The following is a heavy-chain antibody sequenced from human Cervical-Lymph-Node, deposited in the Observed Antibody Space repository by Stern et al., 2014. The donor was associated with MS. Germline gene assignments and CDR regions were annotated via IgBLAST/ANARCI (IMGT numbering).Heavy chain of an antibody. J-gene: IGHJ4*02. CDR1: GYTFSVYN. CDR2: INPNSGCK. CDR3: ARGASDY. V-gene: IGHV1-2*06. Sequence: VQLVESWAEVKKPGASLKVSCKASGYTFSVYNIHWVRQAPGQGLEWMGRINPNSGCKNYAQKFQGRVTMTRDTSISIVYMELTRLRSDDTAVYYCARGASDYWGQGTLVTVSS. D-gene: IGHD3-16*01.